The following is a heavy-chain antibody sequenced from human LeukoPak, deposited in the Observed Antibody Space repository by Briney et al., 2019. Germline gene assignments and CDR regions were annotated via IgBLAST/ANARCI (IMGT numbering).Heavy chain of an antibody. V-gene: IGHV6-1*01. CDR3: TRDFGTTGWHTFDY. CDR1: GDSVSSKNGA. CDR2: TYYRSKWYN. J-gene: IGHJ4*02. D-gene: IGHD6-19*01. Sequence: SQTLSLTCVVSGDSVSSKNGAWNWIRQSPSRGLEWLGRTYYRSKWYNDYAESMEGRMTISQDTSKNQYSLHLNSVTPDDTAVYYCTRDFGTTGWHTFDYWGQGTLVTVSS.